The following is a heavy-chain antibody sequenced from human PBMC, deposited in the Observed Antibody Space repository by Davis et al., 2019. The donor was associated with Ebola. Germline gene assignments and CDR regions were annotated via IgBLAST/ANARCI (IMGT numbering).Heavy chain of an antibody. J-gene: IGHJ5*02. CDR2: ISSSSSYI. D-gene: IGHD6-13*01. V-gene: IGHV3-21*01. CDR3: ARGAIAAAGTPFDP. Sequence: SLQISCAASGFTFSSHSMNWVRQAPGKGLEWVSSISSSSSYIYYADSVKGRFTISRDNAKNSLYLQMNSLRAEDTAVYYCARGAIAAAGTPFDPWGQGTLVTVSS. CDR1: GFTFSSHS.